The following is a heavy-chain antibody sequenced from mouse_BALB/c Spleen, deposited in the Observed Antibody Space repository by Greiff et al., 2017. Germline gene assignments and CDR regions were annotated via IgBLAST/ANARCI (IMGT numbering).Heavy chain of an antibody. CDR2: IYPGDGAT. D-gene: IGHD1-1*01. Sequence: QVQLQQSGAELVRPGSSVKISCKASGYAFSSYWMNWVQQRPGQGLEWIGQIYPGDGATNYNGKFKGKATLTADKSSSTAYMQLSSLTSEDSAVYFCARSYYYGSYYAMDYWGQGTSVTVSS. CDR1: GYAFSSYW. V-gene: IGHV1-80*01. CDR3: ARSYYYGSYYAMDY. J-gene: IGHJ4*01.